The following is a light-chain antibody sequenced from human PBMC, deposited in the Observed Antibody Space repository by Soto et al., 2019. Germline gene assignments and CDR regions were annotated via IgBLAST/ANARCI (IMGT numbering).Light chain of an antibody. J-gene: IGKJ2*02. CDR1: QSVTSNS. CDR2: GTS. Sequence: EIVLTQSPGTLSLSSGERATLSCRASQSVTSNSLAWYQQRPGQAPRLLIYGTSTRATGIPDRFSGSGSGTDFTLIISRLEPEDFAMYYFQQYVTSPCTVGQGTRLEI. CDR3: QQYVTSPCT. V-gene: IGKV3-20*01.